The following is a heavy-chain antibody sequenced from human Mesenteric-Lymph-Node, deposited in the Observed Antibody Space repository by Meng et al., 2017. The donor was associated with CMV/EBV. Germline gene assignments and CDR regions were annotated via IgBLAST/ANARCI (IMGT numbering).Heavy chain of an antibody. V-gene: IGHV3-30*04. J-gene: IGHJ3*02. CDR2: ISYDGSNK. Sequence: FPFSSYALHWVRQAPGKGLEWVAVISYDGSNKYYADSVKGRFTISRDNSKNTLYLQMNSLRAEDTAVYYCARDWGFVVVRTNDAFDIWGQGTMVTVSS. CDR3: ARDWGFVVVRTNDAFDI. CDR1: FPFSSYA. D-gene: IGHD2-2*01.